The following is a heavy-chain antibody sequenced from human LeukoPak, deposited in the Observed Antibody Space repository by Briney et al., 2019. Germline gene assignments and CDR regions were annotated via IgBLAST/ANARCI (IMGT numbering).Heavy chain of an antibody. CDR1: GFILSSYA. CDR2: ISYDGTNK. J-gene: IGHJ6*04. D-gene: IGHD2-15*01. Sequence: GRSLRLSCAASGFILSSYAMYWVRQAPGKGLEWVAVISYDGTNKYYADSVKGRFTISRDNSKNTGYLQMNSLRAEDTAVYYCARDRDRDIIGAGMDVWGKGTTVTVSS. CDR3: ARDRDRDIIGAGMDV. V-gene: IGHV3-30*04.